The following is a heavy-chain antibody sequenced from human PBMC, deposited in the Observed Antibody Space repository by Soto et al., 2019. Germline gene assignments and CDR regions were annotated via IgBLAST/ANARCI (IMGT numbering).Heavy chain of an antibody. CDR3: VRVVAIPGYPDN. CDR1: GGTFSSYA. D-gene: IGHD5-12*01. V-gene: IGHV1-69*12. CDR2: LVPIVDTS. Sequence: QVQLVQSGAEVRQPASSVKVSCKTSGGTFSSYAISWVRQAPGQGLEWMGGLVPIVDTSNYAQKFQGRVTITADESTSTAYMELSSPGSDDPAIYYCVRVVAIPGYPDNWGQRTLVTVSS. J-gene: IGHJ4*02.